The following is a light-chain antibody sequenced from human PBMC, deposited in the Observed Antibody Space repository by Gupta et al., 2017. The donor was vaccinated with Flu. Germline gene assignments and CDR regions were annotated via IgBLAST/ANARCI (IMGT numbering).Light chain of an antibody. J-gene: IGKJ1*01. CDR1: QNVGSNY. CDR3: QQDGATPVT. CDR2: GAS. V-gene: IGKV3-20*01. Sequence: GTVSLSPGKRATLSCRASQNVGSNYLAWYQQKPGQAPRLLIFGASSRTSGIPDRFSGSGSGTDFTLTISRVESEDFAVYYCQQDGATPVTFGHGTKVEIK.